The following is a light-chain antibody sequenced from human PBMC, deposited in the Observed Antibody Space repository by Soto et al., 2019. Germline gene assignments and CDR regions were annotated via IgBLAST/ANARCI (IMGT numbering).Light chain of an antibody. CDR2: DAS. Sequence: IVLTQSPGTLSLSPGERATLSCRASQTVISTYLAWYKQKPGQAPRRLIYDASNRATGIPARFSGSGSETDFTLTISSLEPEDVEVYYCQQRMNWPLTFGQGTRLEIK. V-gene: IGKV3-11*01. J-gene: IGKJ5*01. CDR1: QTVISTY. CDR3: QQRMNWPLT.